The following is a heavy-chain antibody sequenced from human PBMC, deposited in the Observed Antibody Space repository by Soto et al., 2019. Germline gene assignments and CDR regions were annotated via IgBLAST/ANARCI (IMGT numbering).Heavy chain of an antibody. CDR2: ISYDGSNK. J-gene: IGHJ4*02. V-gene: IGHV3-30*03. Sequence: QVQLVESGGGVVQPGRSLRLSCAASGFPFTSYGMHWVREGPGKGLEWLAVISYDGSNKFYADSVKGRFTISRDNSKNTLYLQMISLSPEDTALYYCVGGQFYFDYRGQGTLVIVSS. D-gene: IGHD3-10*01. CDR3: VGGQFYFDY. CDR1: GFPFTSYG.